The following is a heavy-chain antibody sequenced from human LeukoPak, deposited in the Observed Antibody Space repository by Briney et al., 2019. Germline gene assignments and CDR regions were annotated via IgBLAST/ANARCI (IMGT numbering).Heavy chain of an antibody. CDR3: ARARDY. CDR2: ISYDGSNK. Sequence: GGSLRLSCAASGFTFSSYAMHWVRQAPGKGLEWVAVISYDGSNKYYADSVKGRFTISRDNSKNTLYLQMNSLRAEDTAVYYCARARDYWGQGTLVTVSS. CDR1: GFTFSSYA. V-gene: IGHV3-30*04. J-gene: IGHJ4*02.